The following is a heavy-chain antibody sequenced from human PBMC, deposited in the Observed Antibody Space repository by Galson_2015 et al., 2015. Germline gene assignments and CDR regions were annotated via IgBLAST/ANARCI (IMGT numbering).Heavy chain of an antibody. J-gene: IGHJ6*02. CDR1: GFTFSAYS. D-gene: IGHD2-21*01. Sequence: SLRLSCAASGFTFSAYSMDRVRQAPGEGLEWISYISSSGSSIYYADSVKGRFTISRDNAKNSLCLQMNSLRAEDTAVYYCARGAVVAAPGVRKVGPASMDVWGQGTTVTVSS. CDR3: ARGAVVAAPGVRKVGPASMDV. CDR2: ISSSGSSI. V-gene: IGHV3-48*01.